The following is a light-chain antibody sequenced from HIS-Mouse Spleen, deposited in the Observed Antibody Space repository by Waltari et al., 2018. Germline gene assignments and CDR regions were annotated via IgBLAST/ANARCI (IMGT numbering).Light chain of an antibody. CDR3: QSADSSGTYV. Sequence: SYELTQPPSVSVSPGQTARITCSGDALPKQYAYWYQQKPGQAPVLVIYKASERPSGIPELVSGSSSGTAVTLTISGVQAEDEADYYCQSADSSGTYVFGTGTKVTVL. V-gene: IGLV3-25*03. CDR2: KAS. CDR1: ALPKQY. J-gene: IGLJ1*01.